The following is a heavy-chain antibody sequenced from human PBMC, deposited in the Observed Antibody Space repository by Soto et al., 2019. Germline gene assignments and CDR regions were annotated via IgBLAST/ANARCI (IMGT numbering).Heavy chain of an antibody. CDR2: IKEDGSEK. CDR3: ARGSYCRSGVRCGMDV. CDR1: GFTFSSYA. Sequence: GGSLRLSCAASGFTFSSYAMSWVRQAPGKGLEWVANIKEDGSEKYYVDSVKGRFTISRDNAKNTLYLQMNSLRAEDTAVYYCARGSYCRSGVRCGMDVWGQGTTVTVSS. J-gene: IGHJ6*02. D-gene: IGHD2-15*01. V-gene: IGHV3-7*01.